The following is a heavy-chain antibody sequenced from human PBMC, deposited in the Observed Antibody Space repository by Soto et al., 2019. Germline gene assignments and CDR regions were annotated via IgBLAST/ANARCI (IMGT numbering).Heavy chain of an antibody. CDR2: IYNDGTYS. CDR3: TRGPRPISTGTGAY. CDR1: GFIFKMYW. J-gene: IGHJ4*02. V-gene: IGHV3-74*01. Sequence: GGSLRLSCAASGFIFKMYWMHWVRQSPGKGLVWISRIYNDGTYSDYADSVRGRFTISRDNVNDTPYLQMNNLRAEDSGLYYCTRGPRPISTGTGAYWGQGTQVTVSS. D-gene: IGHD3-10*01.